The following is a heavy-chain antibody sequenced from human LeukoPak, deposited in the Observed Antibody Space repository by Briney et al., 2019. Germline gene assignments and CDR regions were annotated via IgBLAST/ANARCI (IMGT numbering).Heavy chain of an antibody. CDR2: MSASGGGT. CDR1: GFTFNNYA. D-gene: IGHD2-21*02. J-gene: IGHJ4*02. Sequence: QPGGSLRLSCAASGFTFNNYAMSWIRQAPGKGLEWVSTMSASGGGTHYADSVKGRFTISRDSSKNTMYVQMNSLRVEDTAVYYCAKDLRGYCGGDCYSAEYWGQGTLVTVSS. CDR3: AKDLRGYCGGDCYSAEY. V-gene: IGHV3-23*01.